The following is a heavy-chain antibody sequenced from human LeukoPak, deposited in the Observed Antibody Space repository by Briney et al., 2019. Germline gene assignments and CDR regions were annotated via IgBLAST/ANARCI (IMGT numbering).Heavy chain of an antibody. D-gene: IGHD3-9*01. Sequence: SGPTLVNPTQTLTLTCTFSGFSLSTSGVGVGWIRQPPGKALEWLALIYWDDDKRYSPSLKSRLTITKDTSKNQVVLTMTNMDPVDTATYYCAHRLAGHYDILTGYYPLVGFDPWGQGTLVTASS. CDR1: GFSLSTSGVG. CDR3: AHRLAGHYDILTGYYPLVGFDP. J-gene: IGHJ5*02. CDR2: IYWDDDK. V-gene: IGHV2-5*02.